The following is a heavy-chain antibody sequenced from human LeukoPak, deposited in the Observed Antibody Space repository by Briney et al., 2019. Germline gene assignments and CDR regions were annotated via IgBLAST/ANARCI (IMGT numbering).Heavy chain of an antibody. CDR2: ISSSSSYI. Sequence: PGGSLRLSCAASGFTFSSYSMNWVRQAPGKGPEWVSSISSSSSYIYYADSVKGRFTISRDNAKNLLYLQMNSLRAEDTAVYYCARDLSSAALDYWGQGTLVTVSS. CDR1: GFTFSSYS. D-gene: IGHD6-13*01. V-gene: IGHV3-21*01. CDR3: ARDLSSAALDY. J-gene: IGHJ4*02.